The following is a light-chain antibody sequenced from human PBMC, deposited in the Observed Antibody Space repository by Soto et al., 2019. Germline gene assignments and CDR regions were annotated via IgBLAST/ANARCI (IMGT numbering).Light chain of an antibody. J-gene: IGKJ1*01. V-gene: IGKV1-5*03. CDR2: KAS. CDR1: QTISNW. CDR3: QQYNFYSRT. Sequence: DIQMTQSPSTLSASVGDTVTITCRASQTISNWLAWYQQKPGKAPKLLIYKASSLQSGVPSRFSGIGSGTEFTLIISSLQPDDFATYYCQQYNFYSRTFGQGTKVEIK.